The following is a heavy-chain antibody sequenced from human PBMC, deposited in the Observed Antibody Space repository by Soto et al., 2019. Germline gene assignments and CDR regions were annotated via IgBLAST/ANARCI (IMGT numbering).Heavy chain of an antibody. CDR2: VFCGGT. CDR3: ASYRGALYFAS. J-gene: IGHJ4*02. Sequence: PSETLSLTCSVSGRSMSINYWSWIRQSPDKGLEWLGYVFCGGTDYNPSLGCRVSMSVEXXXXXXSXKXTXXXVADTAVYYCASYRGALYFASWGPRILVTVSS. CDR1: GRSMSINY. D-gene: IGHD3-16*01. V-gene: IGHV4-59*01.